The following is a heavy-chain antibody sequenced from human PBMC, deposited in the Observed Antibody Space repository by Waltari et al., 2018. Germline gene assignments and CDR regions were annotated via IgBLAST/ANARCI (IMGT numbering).Heavy chain of an antibody. CDR3: ARAGGPYSYEDY. CDR2: INHSGST. D-gene: IGHD5-18*01. CDR1: GGSFSGYY. Sequence: QVQLQQWGAGLLKPSETLSLTCAVHGGSFSGYYWSWSRQPPGKGLEWIGEINHSGSTNYNPSLKSRVTISVDTSKNQFSLKLSSVTAADTTVYYCARAGGPYSYEDYWGQGTLVTVSS. V-gene: IGHV4-34*01. J-gene: IGHJ4*02.